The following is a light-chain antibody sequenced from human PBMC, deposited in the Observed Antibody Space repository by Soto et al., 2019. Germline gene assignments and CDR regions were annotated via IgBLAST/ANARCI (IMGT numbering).Light chain of an antibody. V-gene: IGKV1-8*01. Sequence: AIRMTQSPSSFSASTGDRVTITCRASQGISSYLAWYQQKPGKAPKLLIYAASTLQSGVPSRFSGSGSGTDFTLTISCLQSDDFATYYCQQYYSYSLTFGGGTKVEIK. CDR1: QGISSY. CDR2: AAS. CDR3: QQYYSYSLT. J-gene: IGKJ4*02.